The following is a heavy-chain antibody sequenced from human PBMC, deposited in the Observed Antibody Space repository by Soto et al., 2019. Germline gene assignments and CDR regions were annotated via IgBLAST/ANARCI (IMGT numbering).Heavy chain of an antibody. V-gene: IGHV3-72*01. CDR1: GFTFSDHY. CDR3: VSSTGNYRNFDY. CDR2: TRNKANSYTK. D-gene: IGHD1-7*01. J-gene: IGHJ4*02. Sequence: PGESLKISCAASGFTFSDHYMDWVRQAPGKGLEWVGRTRNKANSYTKEYAASVKGRFTISRDDSKNSLYLQMNSLKTEDTAVYYCVSSTGNYRNFDYWGQGTLVTVSS.